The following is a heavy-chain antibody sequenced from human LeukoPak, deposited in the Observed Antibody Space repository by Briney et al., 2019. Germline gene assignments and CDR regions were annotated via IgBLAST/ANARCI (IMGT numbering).Heavy chain of an antibody. Sequence: GGSLRLSCAASGFTFSSYEMNWVRQAPGKGLEWVSYISSGGSTVYYADSVKGRFTISRDNAKNSLCLQMNSLRAEDTAVYYCARAVFAGDLLTGYWYFDLWGRGTLVTVSS. D-gene: IGHD1-20*01. J-gene: IGHJ2*01. V-gene: IGHV3-48*03. CDR1: GFTFSSYE. CDR3: ARAVFAGDLLTGYWYFDL. CDR2: ISSGGSTV.